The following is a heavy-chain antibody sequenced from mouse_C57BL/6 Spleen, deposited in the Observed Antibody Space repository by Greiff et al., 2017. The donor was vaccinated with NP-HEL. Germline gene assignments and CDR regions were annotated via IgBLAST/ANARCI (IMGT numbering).Heavy chain of an antibody. V-gene: IGHV1-52*01. CDR3: ARDYYGSSSYWYFDV. J-gene: IGHJ1*03. CDR1: GYTFTSYW. D-gene: IGHD1-1*01. Sequence: VQLQQPGAELVRPGSSVKLSCKASGYTFTSYWMHWVKPRPIQGLEWIGNIDPSDSETQYNQKFKDKATLTVDKSYSTAYMQLSSLTSEDSAVYYCARDYYGSSSYWYFDVWGTGTTVTVSS. CDR2: IDPSDSET.